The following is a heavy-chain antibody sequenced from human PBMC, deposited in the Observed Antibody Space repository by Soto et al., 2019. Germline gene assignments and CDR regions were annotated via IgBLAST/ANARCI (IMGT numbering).Heavy chain of an antibody. CDR2: IYHNGRA. J-gene: IGHJ4*02. CDR3: ARDRERELPGN. CDR1: GDSINTDNW. Sequence: QVQLQESGPRLVKPSGTLSLTCAVSGDSINTDNWWSWVRQPPGKGLEWIGEIYHNGRAHYNPSLQSRVTISVDISNNQFSLMLNSVTAADTGVYYCARDRERELPGNWGQGTLVTVSS. V-gene: IGHV4-4*02. D-gene: IGHD3-10*01.